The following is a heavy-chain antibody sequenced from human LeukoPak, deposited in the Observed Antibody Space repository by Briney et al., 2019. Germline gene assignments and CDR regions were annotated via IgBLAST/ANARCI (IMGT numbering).Heavy chain of an antibody. CDR1: GRSISSYY. D-gene: IGHD3-10*01. CDR2: IYYSGST. V-gene: IGHV4-59*01. Sequence: PSETLSLTCTVSGRSISSYYWSWIRQPPGKGLEWIGYIYYSGSTNYNPSLKSRVTISVDTSKNQFSLKLSSVTAADTAVYYCARVRGVITPHFDYWGQGAPVTVSS. CDR3: ARVRGVITPHFDY. J-gene: IGHJ4*02.